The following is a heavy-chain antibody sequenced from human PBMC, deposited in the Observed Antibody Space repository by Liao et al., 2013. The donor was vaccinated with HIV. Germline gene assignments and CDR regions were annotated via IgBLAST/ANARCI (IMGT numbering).Heavy chain of an antibody. Sequence: QVQLQQWGAGLLKPSETLSLTCAVYGGSFSGYYWSWIRQPPGKGLEWIGSIYYSVSTYYNPSLKSRVTISVDTSKNQFSLKLSSVTAADTAVYYCARERQDWSNYYYYYMDVWGKGTTVTVSS. CDR2: IYYSVST. CDR3: ARERQDWSNYYYYYMDV. V-gene: IGHV4-34*01. D-gene: IGHD3/OR15-3a*01. CDR1: GGSFSGYY. J-gene: IGHJ6*03.